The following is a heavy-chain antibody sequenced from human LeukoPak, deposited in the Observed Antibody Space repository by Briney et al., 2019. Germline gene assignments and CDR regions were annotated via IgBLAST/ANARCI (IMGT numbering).Heavy chain of an antibody. Sequence: GGSLRLSRAASGFTFSRYYMHWVRQAPGKGLVWVSRINSDGSSTTYADSVKGRFTISRDNAKNTLYLQMNSLKVEDTAVYYCTRVFVGDEYSSSGYWGQGTLVTVSS. V-gene: IGHV3-74*01. D-gene: IGHD6-13*01. CDR3: TRVFVGDEYSSSGY. CDR1: GFTFSRYY. J-gene: IGHJ4*02. CDR2: INSDGSST.